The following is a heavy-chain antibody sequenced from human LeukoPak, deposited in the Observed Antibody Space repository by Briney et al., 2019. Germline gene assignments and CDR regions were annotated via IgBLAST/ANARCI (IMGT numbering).Heavy chain of an antibody. D-gene: IGHD6-13*01. CDR3: AKVWQQLADALDI. CDR2: ISGSGGYT. Sequence: GGSLRLSCAASGFTFSNYAMSWVRQAPGKRLEWVSVISGSGGYTDYADSVKGRFTISRDNSKNTQYLQMSSLRVGDTAVYYCAKVWQQLADALDIWGQGTMVTVSS. J-gene: IGHJ3*02. V-gene: IGHV3-23*01. CDR1: GFTFSNYA.